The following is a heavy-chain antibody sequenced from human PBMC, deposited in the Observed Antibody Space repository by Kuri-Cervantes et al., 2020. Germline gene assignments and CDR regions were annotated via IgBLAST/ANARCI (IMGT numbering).Heavy chain of an antibody. CDR3: ARQEGSGWYNF. D-gene: IGHD6-19*01. J-gene: IGHJ4*02. CDR1: GYSISSNYY. V-gene: IGHV4-38-2*01. Sequence: SETLSLTCAVSGYSISSNYYWGWIRQPPGKGLEWIGSIYHSGSTYFNPSLKSRITMSVDTSKNQFSLKLSSVTAADTAVYYCARQEGSGWYNFWGQGTLVTVSS. CDR2: IYHSGST.